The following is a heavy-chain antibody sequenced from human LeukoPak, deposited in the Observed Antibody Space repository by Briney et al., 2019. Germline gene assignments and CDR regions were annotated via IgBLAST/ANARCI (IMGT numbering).Heavy chain of an antibody. CDR2: ISGSGGST. D-gene: IGHD2-8*01. CDR1: GFTFSSYA. Sequence: QSGGSLRLSCAASGFTFSSYAMSWVRQAPGKGLEWVSAISGSGGSTYYADSVKGRFTISRDNSKNTLYLQMNSLRAEDTAVYYCAKDLYCTNGVCYGSAGPLSPDYYYYYYMDVWGKGTTVTVSS. V-gene: IGHV3-23*01. J-gene: IGHJ6*03. CDR3: AKDLYCTNGVCYGSAGPLSPDYYYYYYMDV.